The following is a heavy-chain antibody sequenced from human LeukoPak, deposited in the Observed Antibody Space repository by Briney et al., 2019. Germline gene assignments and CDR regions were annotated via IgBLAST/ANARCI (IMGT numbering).Heavy chain of an antibody. V-gene: IGHV4-59*02. CDR3: ARETNSPTARYWYFDL. CDR2: VYYSGST. J-gene: IGHJ2*01. D-gene: IGHD2-8*01. Sequence: SETLSLTCTVSGGSVSSYYWSWMRQSPGKGLEWIGYVYYSGSTNYNPALKSRVTISLDTSENQFSLKLSSVTAADTAVYYCARETNSPTARYWYFDLWGRGTQVTVSS. CDR1: GGSVSSYY.